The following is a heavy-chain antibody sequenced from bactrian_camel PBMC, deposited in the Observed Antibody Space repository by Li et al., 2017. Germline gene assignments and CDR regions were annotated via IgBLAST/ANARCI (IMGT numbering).Heavy chain of an antibody. CDR3: AGGRGSRGEHCYSLNY. J-gene: IGHJ4*01. CDR1: GVTFSSYG. D-gene: IGHD6*01. V-gene: IGHV3S40*01. Sequence: VQLVESGGGLVQPGGSLRLSCATSGVTFSSYGMSWVRQAPGKGLEWVSDINSGGGSTYYADSVKGRFTISRDSAKNTVYLQMNNLQPEDTATYYCAGGRGSRGEHCYSLNYWGQGTQVTVS. CDR2: INSGGGST.